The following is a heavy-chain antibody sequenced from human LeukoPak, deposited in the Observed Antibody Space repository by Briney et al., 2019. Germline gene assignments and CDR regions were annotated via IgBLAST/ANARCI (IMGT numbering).Heavy chain of an antibody. Sequence: SETLSLTCAVYGGSFSGYYWSWIRPPPGKGLEWIGEINHSGSTNYNPSLKSRVTISVDTSKNQFSLKLSSVTAADTAVYYCARNMVDWGQGTLVTVSS. CDR3: ARNMVD. V-gene: IGHV4-34*01. CDR1: GGSFSGYY. D-gene: IGHD3-10*01. CDR2: INHSGST. J-gene: IGHJ4*02.